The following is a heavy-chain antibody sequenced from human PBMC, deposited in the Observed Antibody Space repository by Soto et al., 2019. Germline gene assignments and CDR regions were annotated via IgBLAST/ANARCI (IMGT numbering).Heavy chain of an antibody. J-gene: IGHJ6*02. CDR2: IYHRGGT. Sequence: QVQLQESGPGLVKPSETLSFTCNVSGGSITSGGYYWSWIRQLPGNGLEWIGYIYHRGGTNYNPAVKRRITISADESKNQFSRKMTSVPSADTAVYDCARAPGRMMNALRYYYGLDVWGQGTTVTVSS. CDR3: ARAPGRMMNALRYYYGLDV. D-gene: IGHD2-8*01. V-gene: IGHV4-31*02. CDR1: GGSITSGGYY.